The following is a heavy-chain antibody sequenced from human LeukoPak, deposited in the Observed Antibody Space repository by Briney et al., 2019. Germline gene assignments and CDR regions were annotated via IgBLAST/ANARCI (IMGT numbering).Heavy chain of an antibody. J-gene: IGHJ3*02. CDR1: GFTFSSYG. Sequence: PGGSLRLSCAASGFTFSSYGMHWVRQALGKGLEWVAFIRYDGSNRYYADSVKGRFTISRDNSKNTLYLQMNSLRAEDTAVYYCADNYYDSSGYSPMIYAFDIWGQGTMVTVSS. V-gene: IGHV3-30*02. D-gene: IGHD3-22*01. CDR2: IRYDGSNR. CDR3: ADNYYDSSGYSPMIYAFDI.